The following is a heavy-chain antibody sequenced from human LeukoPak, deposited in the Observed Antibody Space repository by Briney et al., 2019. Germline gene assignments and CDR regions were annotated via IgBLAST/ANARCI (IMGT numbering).Heavy chain of an antibody. CDR2: IYHSGNT. Sequence: LETLSLTCAVSVYSISIGYYWGWIRQPPGTGLEWIGNIYHSGNTYYNPSLKSRVTISVDTSKNQFSLKLSSVTTADTAVYYCARGDYHRSGQSDYWGQGTLVTVSS. CDR3: ARGDYHRSGQSDY. J-gene: IGHJ4*02. D-gene: IGHD3-10*01. V-gene: IGHV4-38-2*01. CDR1: VYSISIGYY.